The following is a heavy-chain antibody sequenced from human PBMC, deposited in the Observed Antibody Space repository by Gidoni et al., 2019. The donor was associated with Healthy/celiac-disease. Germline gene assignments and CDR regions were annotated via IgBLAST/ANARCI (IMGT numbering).Heavy chain of an antibody. D-gene: IGHD4-17*01. CDR2: IKSKTDGGTT. CDR1: GFTFSNAW. Sequence: EVQLVESGGGLVKPGGSLRLSCAASGFTFSNAWMNWVRQAPGKGLGWVGRIKSKTDGGTTDYAAPVKGRFTISRDDSKNTLYLQMNSLKTEDTAVYYCTTLEWVTTLNENDAFDIWGQGTMVTVSS. J-gene: IGHJ3*02. CDR3: TTLEWVTTLNENDAFDI. V-gene: IGHV3-15*07.